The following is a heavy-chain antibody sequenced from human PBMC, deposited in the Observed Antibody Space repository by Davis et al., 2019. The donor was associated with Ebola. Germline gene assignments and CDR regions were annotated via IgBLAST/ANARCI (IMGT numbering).Heavy chain of an antibody. CDR2: IRSKANSYAT. Sequence: PGGSLRLSCAASGFTFSGSAMHWVRQASGKGLEWVGRIRSKANSYATAYAASVKGRFTISRDDSKNTAYLQMNSLKTEDTAVYYCSLIQLWVDIPGDIDDYYGMDVWGQGTTVTVSS. CDR1: GFTFSGSA. D-gene: IGHD5-18*01. J-gene: IGHJ6*02. V-gene: IGHV3-73*01. CDR3: SLIQLWVDIPGDIDDYYGMDV.